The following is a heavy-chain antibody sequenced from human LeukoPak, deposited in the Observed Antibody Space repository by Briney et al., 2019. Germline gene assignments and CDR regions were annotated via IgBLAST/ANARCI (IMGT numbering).Heavy chain of an antibody. Sequence: ASVKVSCKTSGYNFVNYGVSWARQAPGQGLEWMGWISAVNGDANSAHKFRGRLSMTMDTSTSTAYMELRSLRSDDTALYFCARDYKSSCSGATCLYFDYWGQGTLVTASS. CDR2: ISAVNGDA. V-gene: IGHV1-18*01. CDR3: ARDYKSSCSGATCLYFDY. D-gene: IGHD2-15*01. CDR1: GYNFVNYG. J-gene: IGHJ4*02.